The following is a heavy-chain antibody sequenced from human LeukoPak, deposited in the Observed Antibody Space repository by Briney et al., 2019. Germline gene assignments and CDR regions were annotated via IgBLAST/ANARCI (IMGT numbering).Heavy chain of an antibody. Sequence: GGSLRLSCAASGFTFSSYVMHWVRQAPGKGLEWVAIISYDGSNEYYADSVKGRFTISRDNSKNTLYLQMNSLRAEDTAVYYCAKDYLRGYSYGYRVGDYWGQGTLVTVSS. V-gene: IGHV3-30*04. D-gene: IGHD5-18*01. J-gene: IGHJ4*02. CDR3: AKDYLRGYSYGYRVGDY. CDR1: GFTFSSYV. CDR2: ISYDGSNE.